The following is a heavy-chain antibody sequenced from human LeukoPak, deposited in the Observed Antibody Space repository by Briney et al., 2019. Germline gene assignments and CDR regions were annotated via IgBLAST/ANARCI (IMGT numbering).Heavy chain of an antibody. D-gene: IGHD3-10*01. CDR2: INHSGST. J-gene: IGHJ4*02. Sequence: SETLSLTCAVYGGSFSGYYWSWIRQPPGKGLEWIGEINHSGSTNYNPSLKSRVTISVDTSKNQFSLKLSSVTAADTAVYYCARRYGSGSYYAHSYYFDYWGQGTLVTVSS. CDR1: GGSFSGYY. V-gene: IGHV4-34*01. CDR3: ARRYGSGSYYAHSYYFDY.